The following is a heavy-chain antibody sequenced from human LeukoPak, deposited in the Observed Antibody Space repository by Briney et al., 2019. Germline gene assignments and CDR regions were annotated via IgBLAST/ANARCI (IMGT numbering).Heavy chain of an antibody. CDR1: GFTFSTYW. D-gene: IGHD3-3*01. CDR2: IKSDGST. J-gene: IGHJ1*01. V-gene: IGHV3-74*01. Sequence: GGSLRLSCAASGFTFSTYWMHWVRQAPGKGLVWVSRIKSDGSTNYADSVKGRFTISRDNAKNTLSLQMNSLRPEDNGVYYCARAPSEIGGYYPEYFRHWGQGTLVTVSS. CDR3: ARAPSEIGGYYPEYFRH.